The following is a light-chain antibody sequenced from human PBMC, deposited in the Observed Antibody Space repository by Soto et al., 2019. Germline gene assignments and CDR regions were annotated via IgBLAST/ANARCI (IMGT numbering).Light chain of an antibody. CDR1: SSNIGGNV. V-gene: IGLV1-44*01. J-gene: IGLJ1*01. CDR2: SNN. Sequence: QSVLTQPPSASGTPGQRVTISCSGRSSNIGGNVVNWYQQLPGTAPKLLIYSNNQRPSGVPARFSGSKSGTSASLAIYGRRSEDEAEYFCAAWYDRLYGHVFGTGTQRTVL. CDR3: AAWYDRLYGHV.